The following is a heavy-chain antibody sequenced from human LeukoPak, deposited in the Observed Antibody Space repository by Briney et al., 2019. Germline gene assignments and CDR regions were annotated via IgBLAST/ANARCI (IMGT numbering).Heavy chain of an antibody. CDR1: GFTFSSYC. Sequence: GGSLRLSCAASGFTFSSYCMSWVRQAPGKGLEWVANIKQDGSEKYYVDSVKGRFTISRDNAKNSLYLQMNSLRAEDTAVYYCARDGDSSGWYGFDYWGQGTLVTVSP. J-gene: IGHJ4*02. CDR3: ARDGDSSGWYGFDY. CDR2: IKQDGSEK. V-gene: IGHV3-7*01. D-gene: IGHD6-19*01.